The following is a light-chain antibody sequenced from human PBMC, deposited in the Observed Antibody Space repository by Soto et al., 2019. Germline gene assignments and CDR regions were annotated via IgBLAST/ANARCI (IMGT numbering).Light chain of an antibody. V-gene: IGKV1-5*01. CDR2: DAS. Sequence: DIQMTQSPSTLSASVGDRVTITCRASQSISSWLAWYQQKPGKAPKLLIYDASNLESGLPSRFSGSGSGTEFTLTISSLQPDDFATYYCQQYNSSPYTFGQGTKLEIK. CDR3: QQYNSSPYT. CDR1: QSISSW. J-gene: IGKJ2*01.